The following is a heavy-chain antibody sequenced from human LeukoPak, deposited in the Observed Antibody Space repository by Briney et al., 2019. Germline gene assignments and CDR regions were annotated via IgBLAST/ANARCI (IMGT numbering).Heavy chain of an antibody. J-gene: IGHJ4*02. Sequence: GGSLRLSCAASGFTFSSYAMSWVRQAPGKGLEWVSALSGSGDGIYYAESVKGRFTISRDNSKNTLYLQMNSLRAEDTAVYFCAKVPYEYCSATSCNFDYWGQGTPVTVSS. CDR3: AKVPYEYCSATSCNFDY. D-gene: IGHD2-2*01. CDR1: GFTFSSYA. CDR2: LSGSGDGI. V-gene: IGHV3-23*01.